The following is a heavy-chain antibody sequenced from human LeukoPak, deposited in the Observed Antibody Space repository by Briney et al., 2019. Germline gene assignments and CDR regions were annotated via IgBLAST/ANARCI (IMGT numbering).Heavy chain of an antibody. D-gene: IGHD3-22*01. CDR2: IYYSGST. Sequence: PSETLSLTCTASGGSISSYYWSWIRQPPGKGLEWIGYIYYSGSTNYNPSLKSRVTISVDTSKNQFSLKLSSVTAADTAVYYCARARYYYDSSGYYDYWGQGTLVTVSS. J-gene: IGHJ4*02. CDR3: ARARYYYDSSGYYDY. CDR1: GGSISSYY. V-gene: IGHV4-59*01.